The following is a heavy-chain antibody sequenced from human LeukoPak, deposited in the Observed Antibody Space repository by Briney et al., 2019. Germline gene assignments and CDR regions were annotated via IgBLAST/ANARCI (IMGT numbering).Heavy chain of an antibody. CDR1: GGSISSSSYY. J-gene: IGHJ5*02. CDR2: IYYNGST. CDR3: ARERDRNWFDP. Sequence: PSETLSLTCTVSGGSISSSSYYWGWIRQPPGKGLEWIGSIYYNGSTYYNPSLKSRVTISVDTSKNQFSLKLSSVTAADTAVYYCARERDRNWFDPWGQGTLVTVSS. V-gene: IGHV4-39*07. D-gene: IGHD1-14*01.